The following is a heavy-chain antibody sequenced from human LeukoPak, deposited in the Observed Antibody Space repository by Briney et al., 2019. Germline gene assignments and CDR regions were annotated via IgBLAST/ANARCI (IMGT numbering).Heavy chain of an antibody. V-gene: IGHV4-34*01. J-gene: IGHJ6*03. CDR1: GGSFSGYY. CDR3: ARGYSSSWYFSNYYYYMDV. D-gene: IGHD6-13*01. CDR2: INHSGST. Sequence: PSETLSLTCAVYGGSFSGYYWSWIRQPPGKGLEWIGEINHSGSTNYNPSLKSRVTISVDTSRNQFSLKLSSVTAADTAVYYCARGYSSSWYFSNYYYYMDVWGKGTTVTVSS.